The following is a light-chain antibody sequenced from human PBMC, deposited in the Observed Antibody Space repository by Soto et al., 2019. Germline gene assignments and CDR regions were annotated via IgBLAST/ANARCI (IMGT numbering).Light chain of an antibody. J-gene: IGKJ1*01. Sequence: EILLTQSPGTLSLSPGDRATLSCRASQSLTNNLAWYQQKPGQAPRLLIYGASTSATGIPARFSGSGSGTEFTLTISSLQSEDFAFYYCQQYNTWPRTFGQGTKVDIK. CDR3: QQYNTWPRT. CDR2: GAS. V-gene: IGKV3-15*01. CDR1: QSLTNN.